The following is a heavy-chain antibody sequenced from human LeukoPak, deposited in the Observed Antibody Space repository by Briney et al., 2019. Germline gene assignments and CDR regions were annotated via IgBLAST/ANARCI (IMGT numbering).Heavy chain of an antibody. CDR3: AKRRASTVINFYFDY. V-gene: IGHV3-23*01. J-gene: IGHJ4*02. CDR1: GFTFSSYA. Sequence: GGSLRLSCAASGFTFSSYAMSWVRQAPGKGLEWVSAIGGSGTNTNYADSVKGRFTISRDNSKNTLYLQMNSLRAEDTTVYYCAKRRASTVINFYFDYWGQGALVTVSS. CDR2: IGGSGTNT. D-gene: IGHD1-26*01.